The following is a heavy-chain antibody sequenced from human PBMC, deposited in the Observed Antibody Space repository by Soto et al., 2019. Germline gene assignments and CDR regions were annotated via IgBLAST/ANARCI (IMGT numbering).Heavy chain of an antibody. CDR2: IYYSGST. CDR1: VGSISSYY. Sequence: SETLSLTCTVSVGSISSYYWSWIRQPPGKGLEWIGYIYYSGSTNYNPSLKSRVTISVDTSKNQFSLKLSSVTAADTAVYYCARDKEAFDYWGQGTLVTAPQ. CDR3: ARDKEAFDY. V-gene: IGHV4-59*12. J-gene: IGHJ4*02.